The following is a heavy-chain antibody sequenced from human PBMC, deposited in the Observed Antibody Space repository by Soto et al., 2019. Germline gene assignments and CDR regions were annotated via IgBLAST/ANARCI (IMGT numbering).Heavy chain of an antibody. CDR2: VSHSGST. V-gene: IGHV4-38-2*01. D-gene: IGHD3-22*01. Sequence: SETLSLTCAVSCFSISDAYYWGWIRQPPGKGLEWIGSVSHSGSTYYNPSLKSRVTISIDTSKNQFSLKLTSVTAADTAVYYCARALVVVINNYFDYWGQGALVTVSS. J-gene: IGHJ4*02. CDR3: ARALVVVINNYFDY. CDR1: CFSISDAYY.